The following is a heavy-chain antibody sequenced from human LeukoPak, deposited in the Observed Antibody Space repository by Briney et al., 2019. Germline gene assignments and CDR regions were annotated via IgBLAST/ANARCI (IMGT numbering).Heavy chain of an antibody. CDR3: ASPVYDSSQDDAFDI. CDR1: GGSISSSSYY. Sequence: SETLSLTCTVSGGSISSSSYYWGWIRQPPGKGLEWIGSIYYSGSTYYNPSLKSRVTISVDTSKNQFSLKLSSVTAADTAVYYCASPVYDSSQDDAFDIWGQGTMVTVSS. CDR2: IYYSGST. J-gene: IGHJ3*02. D-gene: IGHD3-22*01. V-gene: IGHV4-39*07.